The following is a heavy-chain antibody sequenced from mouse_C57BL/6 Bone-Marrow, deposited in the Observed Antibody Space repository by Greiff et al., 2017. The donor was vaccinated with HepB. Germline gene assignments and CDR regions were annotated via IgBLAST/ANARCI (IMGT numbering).Heavy chain of an antibody. J-gene: IGHJ1*03. CDR3: TGDLDYYYGSSWYFDV. CDR1: GFTFSSYA. CDR2: ISSGGDYI. V-gene: IGHV5-9-1*02. D-gene: IGHD1-1*01. Sequence: EVQRVESGEGLVKPGGSLKLSCAASGFTFSSYAMSWVRQTPEKRLEWVAYISSGGDYIYYADTVKGRFTISRDNARNTLYLQMSSLKSEDTAMYYCTGDLDYYYGSSWYFDVWGTGTTVTVSS.